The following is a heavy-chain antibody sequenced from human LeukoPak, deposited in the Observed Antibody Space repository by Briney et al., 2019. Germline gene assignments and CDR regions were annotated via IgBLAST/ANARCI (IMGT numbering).Heavy chain of an antibody. Sequence: GGSLRLSCVASGFTLNRYSMSWVRQAPGKGLEWVANIKEDGSEKNYVDSVKGRFTISRDNTKHSLYLQMNSMRLEDTAVYYCARGSGDVSGYYLWGQGTLVTVSS. D-gene: IGHD3-22*01. V-gene: IGHV3-7*04. CDR3: ARGSGDVSGYYL. J-gene: IGHJ4*02. CDR2: IKEDGSEK. CDR1: GFTLNRYS.